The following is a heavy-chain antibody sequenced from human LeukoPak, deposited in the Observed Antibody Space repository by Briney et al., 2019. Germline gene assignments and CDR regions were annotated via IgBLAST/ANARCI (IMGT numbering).Heavy chain of an antibody. V-gene: IGHV4-38-2*02. CDR3: AGKYYYDSGGYYYVDY. J-gene: IGHJ4*02. CDR2: IYHSGST. D-gene: IGHD3-22*01. CDR1: GYSISSGYF. Sequence: SETLSLTCTVSGYSISSGYFWGWIRQPPGKGLEWIGSIYHSGSTYYNPSLKSRLTISLDTSKNQFSLKLSSETAADTAVYYCAGKYYYDSGGYYYVDYWGQGTLVTVSS.